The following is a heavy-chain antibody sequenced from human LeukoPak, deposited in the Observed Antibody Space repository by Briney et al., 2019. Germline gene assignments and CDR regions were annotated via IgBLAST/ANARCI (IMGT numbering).Heavy chain of an antibody. D-gene: IGHD5-24*01. J-gene: IGHJ4*02. CDR1: GFTFSSYA. CDR3: ARDAGYNFDY. V-gene: IGHV3-30-3*01. CDR2: ISYDGSNK. Sequence: PGGSLRLSCAASGFTFSSYAMHWVRQAPGQGLEWVAVISYDGSNKYYADSVKGRFTISRDNSKNTLYLQMNSLRAEDTAVYYCARDAGYNFDYWGQGTLVTVSS.